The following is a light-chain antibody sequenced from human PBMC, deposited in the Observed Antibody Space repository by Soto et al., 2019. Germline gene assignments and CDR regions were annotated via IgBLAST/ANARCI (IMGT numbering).Light chain of an antibody. CDR3: QQYGYSLFT. Sequence: EIVLTQSPATLSLSPGERATLSCRASQSVSSSYVTWYQQKPGQAPRLLIYAASGRDTGIPDRFSGSGSGTDFTLTISRLQPEDFAVYYCQQYGYSLFTFGPGTKVDIK. J-gene: IGKJ3*01. V-gene: IGKV3-20*01. CDR1: QSVSSSY. CDR2: AAS.